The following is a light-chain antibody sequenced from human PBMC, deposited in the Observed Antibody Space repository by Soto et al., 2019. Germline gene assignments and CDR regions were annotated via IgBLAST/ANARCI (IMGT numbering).Light chain of an antibody. CDR1: SSNIGNNY. V-gene: IGLV1-47*01. Sequence: QSVLTQPPSVSGTPGQSVIISCSGSSSNIGNNYVYWYQQVPGKAPKLLIYKDNQRPSGVPDRFSVFKSGTSASLAIMGLRSEDEADYYCAAWDDSVSGPYAVFGGGTQLTVL. CDR3: AAWDDSVSGPYAV. CDR2: KDN. J-gene: IGLJ7*01.